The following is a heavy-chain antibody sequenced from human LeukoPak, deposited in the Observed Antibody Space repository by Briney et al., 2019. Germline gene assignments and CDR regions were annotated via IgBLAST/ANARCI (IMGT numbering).Heavy chain of an antibody. D-gene: IGHD6-6*01. V-gene: IGHV3-7*01. CDR1: GFTFSSYW. CDR3: ARSEYSSFSPFDP. CDR2: IKQDGSEK. Sequence: PGGSLRLSCAASGFTFSSYWMSWVRQAPGKGLEWVANIKQDGSEKYYVDSVKGRFTTSRDNAKNSLYLQMNSLRAEDTAGYYCARSEYSSFSPFDPWGQGTLVTVSS. J-gene: IGHJ5*02.